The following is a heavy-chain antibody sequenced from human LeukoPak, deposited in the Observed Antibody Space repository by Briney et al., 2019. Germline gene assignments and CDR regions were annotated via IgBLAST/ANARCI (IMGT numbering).Heavy chain of an antibody. J-gene: IGHJ4*02. CDR1: GGSISSGSHF. CDR3: ARGRLARIPYFDS. D-gene: IGHD6-19*01. Sequence: SETLSLTCSVFGGSISSGSHFWSWIRQLPGKGLEWLGYVDYSGTIYYNSSLESRLTLSVDTSNNQFSLDLRSMTAADTAVYYCARGRLARIPYFDSWGRGALVAVSS. V-gene: IGHV4-31*03. CDR2: VDYSGTI.